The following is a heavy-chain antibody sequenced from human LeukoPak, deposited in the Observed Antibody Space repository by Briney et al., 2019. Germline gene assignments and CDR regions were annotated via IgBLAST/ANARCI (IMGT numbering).Heavy chain of an antibody. CDR3: ARGYYYDSSGVPADY. V-gene: IGHV3-7*01. D-gene: IGHD3-22*01. Sequence: GGSLRLSCAASGFTFSSYWMSWVRQAPGKGLEWVANIKQDGSEKYYVDSVKGRFTISRGNAKNSLYLQMNSLRAEDTAVYYCARGYYYDSSGVPADYWGQGTLVTVSS. CDR1: GFTFSSYW. CDR2: IKQDGSEK. J-gene: IGHJ4*02.